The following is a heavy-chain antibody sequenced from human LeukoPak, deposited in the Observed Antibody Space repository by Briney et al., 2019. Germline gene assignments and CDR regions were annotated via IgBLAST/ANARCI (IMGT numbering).Heavy chain of an antibody. V-gene: IGHV3-48*03. CDR3: AGASMRGWYFDL. J-gene: IGHJ2*01. CDR1: GFTFSSYE. Sequence: PGGSLRLSCGASGFTFSSYEMNWVRQAPGKGLEWVSYISSTGITTYYADSVKGRFTISRDNAKNSLYLQMNSLRAEDTAVYYCAGASMRGWYFDLWGRGTLVTVSS. CDR2: ISSTGITT.